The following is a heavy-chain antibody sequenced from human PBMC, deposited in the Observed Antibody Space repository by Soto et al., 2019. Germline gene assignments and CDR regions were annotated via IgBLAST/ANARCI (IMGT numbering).Heavy chain of an antibody. D-gene: IGHD6-6*01. V-gene: IGHV3-30*18. J-gene: IGHJ6*02. Sequence: GSRGISFEASGFTFSSNGIPWVRQAPGKGLEWVAVISYDGSNKYYADSVKGRFTISRDNSKNTLYLQMKSLRAEDTAVYYCAKDHRSSRGYYYYYGMDVWGQGTTGTVS. CDR2: ISYDGSNK. CDR1: GFTFSSNG. CDR3: AKDHRSSRGYYYYYGMDV.